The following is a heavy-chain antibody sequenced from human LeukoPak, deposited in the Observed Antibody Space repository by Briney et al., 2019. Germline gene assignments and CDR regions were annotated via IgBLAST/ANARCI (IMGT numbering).Heavy chain of an antibody. CDR3: ARDAIAAARGGYYYYGMDV. J-gene: IGHJ6*02. V-gene: IGHV4-61*01. CDR1: GGSVSSGSYY. CDR2: IYYSGST. D-gene: IGHD6-13*01. Sequence: PSETLSLTCTVSGGSVSSGSYYWSWIRQPPGKGLEWIGYIYYSGSTNYNPSLKSRVTISVDTSKNQFSLKLSSVTAADTAVYYCARDAIAAARGGYYYYGMDVWGQGTTVTVSS.